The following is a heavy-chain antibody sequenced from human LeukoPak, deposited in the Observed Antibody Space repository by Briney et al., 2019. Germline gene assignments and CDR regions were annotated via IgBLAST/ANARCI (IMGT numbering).Heavy chain of an antibody. CDR2: VNLQGST. Sequence: SETLSLTCGVSGGSITNTNYWTWVRQPPGKGLEWIGVVNLQGSTNYNPSLMGRVAIAVDTSENHISLQLTSVTAADTAVYYCAREGGPYRPLDYSGQGTLVTVSS. CDR1: GGSITNTNY. J-gene: IGHJ4*02. V-gene: IGHV4-4*02. CDR3: AREGGPYRPLDY.